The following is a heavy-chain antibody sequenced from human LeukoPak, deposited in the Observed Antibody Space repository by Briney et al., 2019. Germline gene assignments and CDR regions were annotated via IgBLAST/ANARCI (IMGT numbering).Heavy chain of an antibody. Sequence: ASVKVSCKVSGYTLTELSMHWVRQAPGKGLEWMGGFDPEDGETIYAQKFQGRVTMTEDTSTDTAYMELSSLRSEDTAVYYCARVHSSSWLYYYYMDVWGKGTTVTVSS. J-gene: IGHJ6*03. CDR3: ARVHSSSWLYYYYMDV. D-gene: IGHD6-13*01. CDR2: FDPEDGET. CDR1: GYTLTELS. V-gene: IGHV1-24*01.